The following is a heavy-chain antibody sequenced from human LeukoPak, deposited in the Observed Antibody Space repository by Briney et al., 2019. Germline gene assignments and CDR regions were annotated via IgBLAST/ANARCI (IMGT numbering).Heavy chain of an antibody. D-gene: IGHD6-6*01. J-gene: IGHJ4*02. Sequence: QAGGSLRLSCAASGFTFSNYWMHWVRQAPGKVLVWVSRINSDGINTSYADSVKGRFTISRDNAKNSLFLQMNSLRAEDTAVYYCATSPGLGYSSSLTGVDYWGQGTLVTVSS. CDR3: ATSPGLGYSSSLTGVDY. CDR1: GFTFSNYW. CDR2: INSDGINT. V-gene: IGHV3-74*01.